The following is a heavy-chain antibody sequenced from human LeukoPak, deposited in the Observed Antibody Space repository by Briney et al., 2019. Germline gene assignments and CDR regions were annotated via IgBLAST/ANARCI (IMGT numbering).Heavy chain of an antibody. D-gene: IGHD6-19*01. CDR3: ARYSSGWYKRTGAFDI. CDR2: INPSGGST. V-gene: IGHV1-46*01. CDR1: GYTFTSYY. Sequence: ASVKVSCKASGYTFTSYYMHWVRQAPGQGLEWMGIINPSGGSTSYAQKFQGRVTMTRDTSTSTVYMELSGLRSEDTAVYYCARYSSGWYKRTGAFDIWGQGTMVTVSS. J-gene: IGHJ3*02.